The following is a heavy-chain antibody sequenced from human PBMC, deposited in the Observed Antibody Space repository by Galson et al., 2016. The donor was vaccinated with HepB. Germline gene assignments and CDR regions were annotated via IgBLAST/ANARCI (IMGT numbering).Heavy chain of an antibody. CDR2: IYYSGST. V-gene: IGHV4-31*03. Sequence: TLSLTCTVSGGSISSGGYYWSWIRQHPGKGLEWIGYIYYSGSTYYNPSLKGRVTISVDTSMHQFSLKLSSVTAADTAVYASARERQADCSGASCYSINYQYYGMDVWGQGTTVTVSS. CDR3: ARERQADCSGASCYSINYQYYGMDV. D-gene: IGHD2-15*01. CDR1: GGSISSGGYY. J-gene: IGHJ6*02.